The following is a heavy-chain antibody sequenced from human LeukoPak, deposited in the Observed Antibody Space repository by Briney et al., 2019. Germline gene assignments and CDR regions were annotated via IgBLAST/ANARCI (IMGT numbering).Heavy chain of an antibody. J-gene: IGHJ5*02. CDR2: IIPIFGTA. D-gene: IGHD2-15*01. CDR3: ARSLSDIVVVVAAYDDGPNWFDP. Sequence: SVKVSCKASGGTFSSYAISWVRQAPGQGLEWMGGIIPIFGTANYAQKFQGRVTITADESTSTAYMELSSLRSEDTAVYYCARSLSDIVVVVAAYDDGPNWFDPWGQGTLVTVSS. V-gene: IGHV1-69*13. CDR1: GGTFSSYA.